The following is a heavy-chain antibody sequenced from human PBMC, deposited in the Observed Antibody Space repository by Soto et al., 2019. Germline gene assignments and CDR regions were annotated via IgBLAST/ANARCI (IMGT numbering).Heavy chain of an antibody. J-gene: IGHJ5*02. CDR1: GGSFSGYY. V-gene: IGHV4-34*01. CDR2: INHSGST. Sequence: SETLSLTCAVYGGSFSGYYWSWIRQPPGKGLEWIGEINHSGSTNYNPSLKSRVTISVDTSKNQFSLKLSSVTAADTAVYYCARGRIAARNWFDPWGQGTLVTVSS. D-gene: IGHD6-6*01. CDR3: ARGRIAARNWFDP.